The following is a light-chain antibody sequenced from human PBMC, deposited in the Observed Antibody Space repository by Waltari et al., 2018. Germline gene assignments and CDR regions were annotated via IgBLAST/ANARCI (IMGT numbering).Light chain of an antibody. CDR3: QQYNTYSPMYT. J-gene: IGKJ2*01. V-gene: IGKV1-5*03. CDR2: KAS. Sequence: DIQLTQSPSTLSASVGDRVTIPCRASQSSNSWLAWYQQKSGKAPKLLIYKASILESGVPSRFRCSGSGTEFTLTISSLQPDDFATYYCQQYNTYSPMYTFGQGTKLGIK. CDR1: QSSNSW.